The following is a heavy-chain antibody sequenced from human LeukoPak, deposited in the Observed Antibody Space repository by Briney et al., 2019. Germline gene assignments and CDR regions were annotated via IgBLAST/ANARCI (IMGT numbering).Heavy chain of an antibody. CDR2: IYYSGST. J-gene: IGHJ4*02. Sequence: SETLSLTCTVSGGSISSYYWSWIRQPAGKGLEWIGYIYYSGSTYYNPSLKSRVTISVDTSKNQFSLKLSSVTAADTAVYYCAKVATFGVVEYYFDYWGQGTLVTVSS. D-gene: IGHD3-3*01. V-gene: IGHV4-59*06. CDR3: AKVATFGVVEYYFDY. CDR1: GGSISSYY.